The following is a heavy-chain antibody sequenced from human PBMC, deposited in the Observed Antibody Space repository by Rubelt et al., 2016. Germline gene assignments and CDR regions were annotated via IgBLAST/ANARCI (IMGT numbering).Heavy chain of an antibody. Sequence: PGKGLEWVAVIWYDGSNKYYADSVKGRFTISRDNSKNTLYLQMNSLRVEDTALYYCAKAPRIAAAGEFYDYWGQGTLVTVSS. J-gene: IGHJ4*02. CDR3: AKAPRIAAAGEFYDY. D-gene: IGHD6-13*01. CDR2: IWYDGSNK. V-gene: IGHV3-33*06.